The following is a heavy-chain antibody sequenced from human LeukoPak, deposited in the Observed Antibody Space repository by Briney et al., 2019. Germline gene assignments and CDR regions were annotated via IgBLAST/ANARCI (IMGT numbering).Heavy chain of an antibody. Sequence: PGGSLRLSCAASGFTFSRYWMHWVRQAPGKGLVWVSRINTDGSGTSYADSVKGRFTISRDNAKNTLYLQMNSLRAEDTAVYYCARDGLAAARDYSGQGTLVSVSS. CDR3: ARDGLAAARDY. V-gene: IGHV3-74*01. CDR2: INTDGSGT. D-gene: IGHD6-13*01. CDR1: GFTFSRYW. J-gene: IGHJ4*02.